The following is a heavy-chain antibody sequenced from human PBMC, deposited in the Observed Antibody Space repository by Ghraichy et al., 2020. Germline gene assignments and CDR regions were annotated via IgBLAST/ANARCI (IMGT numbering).Heavy chain of an antibody. D-gene: IGHD3-3*01. CDR3: ARSTAVWGIRVVIPNWFDP. V-gene: IGHV4-39*01. CDR1: AGSISSSSYY. CDR2: IYYSGSA. J-gene: IGHJ5*02. Sequence: SETLSLTCTVSAGSISSSSYYWGWIRQPPGKGLEWIGSIYYSGSAYYNPSLESRVTISVDTSKNQFSLKLSSVTAADTAVYYCARSTAVWGIRVVIPNWFDPWGQGTLVTVSS.